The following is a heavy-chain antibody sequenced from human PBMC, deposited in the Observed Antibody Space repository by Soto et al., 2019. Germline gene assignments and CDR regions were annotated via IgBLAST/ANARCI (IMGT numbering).Heavy chain of an antibody. CDR3: ARHGNTVHYYYYGMDV. Sequence: GESLKISCKASGYGFTSFWLAWVRQMPGKGLEWMGRIDPSDSYTNYSPSFQGHVTISADKSISTAYLQWSSLKASDTAMYYCARHGNTVHYYYYGMDVWGQGTTVTVSS. V-gene: IGHV5-10-1*01. CDR1: GYGFTSFW. J-gene: IGHJ6*02. D-gene: IGHD4-4*01. CDR2: IDPSDSYT.